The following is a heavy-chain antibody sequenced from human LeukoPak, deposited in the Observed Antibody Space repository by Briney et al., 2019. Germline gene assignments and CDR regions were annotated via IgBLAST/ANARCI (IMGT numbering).Heavy chain of an antibody. Sequence: GGSLRLSCAASGFTFSSYAMHWVRQAPGKGLEYASAISSNGGSTYYANSVKGRFTISRDNSKNTLYLQMGSLRAEDMAVYYCARSGTMVRGVINYFDYWGQGTLVTVSS. D-gene: IGHD3-10*01. CDR3: ARSGTMVRGVINYFDY. CDR1: GFTFSSYA. J-gene: IGHJ4*02. CDR2: ISSNGGST. V-gene: IGHV3-64*01.